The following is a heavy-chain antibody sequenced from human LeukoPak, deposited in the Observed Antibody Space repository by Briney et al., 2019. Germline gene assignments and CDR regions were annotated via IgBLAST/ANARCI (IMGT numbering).Heavy chain of an antibody. CDR3: ASHWRGY. Sequence: PGGSLRLSCAASGFTVSTNYMSWVRQAPGKGLEWVSIIYYSGSIHYADSMTGRFTPYSDNLKKTLYLQMNSLRAEDTAVYYCASHWRGYWGQGTLVIVSS. CDR1: GFTVSTNY. J-gene: IGHJ4*02. CDR2: IYYSGSI. V-gene: IGHV3-66*01. D-gene: IGHD3-10*01.